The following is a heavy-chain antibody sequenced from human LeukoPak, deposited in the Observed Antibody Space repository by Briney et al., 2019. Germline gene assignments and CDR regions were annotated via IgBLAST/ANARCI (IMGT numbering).Heavy chain of an antibody. CDR3: ARDVYGSGRGWFDP. J-gene: IGHJ5*02. D-gene: IGHD3-10*01. CDR2: IIPILGIA. Sequence: GASVKVSCKASGGTFISYAISWVRQAPGQGLEWMGRIIPILGIANYAQKFQGRVTITADKSTSTAYMELSSLRSEDTAVYYCARDVYGSGRGWFDPWGQGTLVTVSS. V-gene: IGHV1-69*04. CDR1: GGTFISYA.